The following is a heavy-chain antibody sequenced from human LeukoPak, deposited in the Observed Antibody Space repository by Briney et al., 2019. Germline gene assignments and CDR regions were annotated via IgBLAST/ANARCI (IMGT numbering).Heavy chain of an antibody. CDR3: ARGLHISIAAAGTTNWFDP. Sequence: SETLSLTCTVSGYSISSGYYWGWIRQPPGKGLKWIGSIYHSGSTYYNPSLKSRVTISVDTSKNQFSLKLSSVTAADTAVYYCARGLHISIAAAGTTNWFDPWGQGTLVTVSS. CDR2: IYHSGST. V-gene: IGHV4-38-2*02. D-gene: IGHD6-13*01. CDR1: GYSISSGYY. J-gene: IGHJ5*02.